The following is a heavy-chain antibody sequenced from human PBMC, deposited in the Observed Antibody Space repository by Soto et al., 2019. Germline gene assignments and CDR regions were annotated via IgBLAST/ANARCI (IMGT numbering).Heavy chain of an antibody. Sequence: EVQLVESGGGLVQPGGSLRLSCAASGFTFSSYSMNWVRQAPGKGLEWVSYISSSSGTIYYADSVKGRFTISRDNAKNSLYLQMNSLSAEDTAVYYCARVTGGLQDYWGQGTLVTVSS. J-gene: IGHJ4*02. CDR1: GFTFSSYS. CDR3: ARVTGGLQDY. D-gene: IGHD3-16*01. V-gene: IGHV3-48*01. CDR2: ISSSSGTI.